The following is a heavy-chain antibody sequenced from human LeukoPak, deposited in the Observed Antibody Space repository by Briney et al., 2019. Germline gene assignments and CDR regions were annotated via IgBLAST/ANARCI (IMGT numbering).Heavy chain of an antibody. Sequence: GGSLRLSCAASGFTFSNSAMSWVRQAPGKGLEWVSTLSGSGITTYYADSVKGRFTISRDNSKNTLYLQMNSLRGEDTAVYDCAKGIYSSGWSYFDCWGHGTLVTVSS. J-gene: IGHJ4*01. CDR1: GFTFSNSA. CDR2: LSGSGITT. V-gene: IGHV3-23*01. CDR3: AKGIYSSGWSYFDC. D-gene: IGHD6-19*01.